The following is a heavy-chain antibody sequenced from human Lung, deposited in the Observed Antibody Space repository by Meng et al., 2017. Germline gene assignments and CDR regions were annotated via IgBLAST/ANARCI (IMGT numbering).Heavy chain of an antibody. Sequence: QVQLQESGPGLVKPSQTLSLTCTVSVGSISSGGYYWSWIRQYPGKGLEWIGYIYYSGSTYYNPSLRTRVTISLDTSKNQFSLKLSSVTAADTAVYYCVGTIGYYYAMAYWGQGTLVTVSS. V-gene: IGHV4-31*03. CDR1: VGSISSGGYY. D-gene: IGHD3-22*01. CDR2: IYYSGST. CDR3: VGTIGYYYAMAY. J-gene: IGHJ4*02.